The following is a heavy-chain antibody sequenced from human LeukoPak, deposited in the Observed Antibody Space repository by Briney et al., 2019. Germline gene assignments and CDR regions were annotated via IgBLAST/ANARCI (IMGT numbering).Heavy chain of an antibody. V-gene: IGHV1-18*01. CDR2: ISAYNGNT. CDR1: GYTFTSYG. CDR3: ARDRRWELLKAFNI. J-gene: IGHJ3*02. D-gene: IGHD1-26*01. Sequence: ASVKVSCKASGYTFTSYGISWVRQAPGQGLEWMGWISAYNGNTNYAQKLQGRVTMTTDTSTSTAYMELRSLRSDDTAVYYCARDRRWELLKAFNIWGQGTMVTVSS.